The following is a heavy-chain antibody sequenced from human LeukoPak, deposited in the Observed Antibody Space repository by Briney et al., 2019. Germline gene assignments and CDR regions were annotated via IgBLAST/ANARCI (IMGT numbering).Heavy chain of an antibody. J-gene: IGHJ5*02. Sequence: ASVKVSCKASGYTFTSYDINWVRQATAQGLEWMGWMNPNSGNTGYAQKFQGRVTMTRNTSISTAYMGLSSLRSEDTAVYYCARDQDIVVVVAALRQREMGGFDPWGQGTLVTVSS. V-gene: IGHV1-8*01. D-gene: IGHD2-15*01. CDR3: ARDQDIVVVVAALRQREMGGFDP. CDR2: MNPNSGNT. CDR1: GYTFTSYD.